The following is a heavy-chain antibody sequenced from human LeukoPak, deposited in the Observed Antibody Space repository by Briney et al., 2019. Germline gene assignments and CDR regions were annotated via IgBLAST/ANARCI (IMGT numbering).Heavy chain of an antibody. Sequence: GASVKVSCKASGGTFSSYTISWVRQAPGQGLEWMGGIIPIFGTANYAQKFQGRVTITADKSTSTAYMELSSLRSEDTAVYYCARGYSSGWDYYYYYMDVWGKGTTVTVSS. V-gene: IGHV1-69*06. J-gene: IGHJ6*03. CDR2: IIPIFGTA. CDR3: ARGYSSGWDYYYYYMDV. D-gene: IGHD6-19*01. CDR1: GGTFSSYT.